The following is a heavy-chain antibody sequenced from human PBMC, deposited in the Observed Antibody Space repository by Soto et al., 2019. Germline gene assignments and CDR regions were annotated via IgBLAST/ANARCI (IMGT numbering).Heavy chain of an antibody. Sequence: ASVKVSCKASGYTFTSYGISWVRQAPGQGLGWMRWISPYNGNTNYAQQLQGRVTMTTDTSTSTAYMELRSLRSDDTAVYYCARVIAAAVDFDYWGQGTLVTVSS. CDR2: ISPYNGNT. CDR3: ARVIAAAVDFDY. D-gene: IGHD6-13*01. J-gene: IGHJ4*02. CDR1: GYTFTSYG. V-gene: IGHV1-18*01.